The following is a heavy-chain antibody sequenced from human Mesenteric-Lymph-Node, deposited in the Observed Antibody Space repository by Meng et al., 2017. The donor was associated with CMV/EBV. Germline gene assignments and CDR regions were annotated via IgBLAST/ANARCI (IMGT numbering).Heavy chain of an antibody. J-gene: IGHJ4*02. CDR2: IYYSGST. Sequence: GSISSGGYYWSWIRQHPGKGLEWIGYIYYSGSTYYNPSLKSRVTISVDTSKNQFSLKLSSVTVADTAVYYCARGHAGYYDSSGYYGYWGQGTLVTVSS. CDR1: GSISSGGYY. V-gene: IGHV4-31*02. CDR3: ARGHAGYYDSSGYYGY. D-gene: IGHD3-22*01.